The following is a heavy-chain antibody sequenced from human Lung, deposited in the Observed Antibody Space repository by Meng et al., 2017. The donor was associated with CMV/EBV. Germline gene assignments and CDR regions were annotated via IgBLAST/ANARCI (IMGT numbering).Heavy chain of an antibody. Sequence: SVKVSXQACGYTFTSYYMHWLRQAPGQGLEWMGIINPSGGSTSYAQKCQGRVTMNRDTSTSTVYMELSSLRSEDTAVYYCARLYCSSTSWYTTGHFHNWGHGTRVTVSS. J-gene: IGHJ1*01. CDR2: INPSGGST. CDR1: GYTFTSYY. D-gene: IGHD2-2*02. V-gene: IGHV1-46*01. CDR3: ARLYCSSTSWYTTGHFHN.